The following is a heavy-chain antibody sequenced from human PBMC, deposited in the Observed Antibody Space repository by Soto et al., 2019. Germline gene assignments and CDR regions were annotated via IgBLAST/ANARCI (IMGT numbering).Heavy chain of an antibody. D-gene: IGHD2-2*01. CDR1: GGTFSSYA. V-gene: IGHV1-69*13. CDR2: IIPIFGTA. CDR3: ASPVPAAPVYYYYGMDV. Sequence: SVKVSCKASGGTFSSYAISWVRQAPGQGLEWMGGIIPIFGTANYAQKFQGRVTITADESTSTAYMELSSLRSEDTAVYYCASPVPAAPVYYYYGMDVWGEGTTVTV. J-gene: IGHJ6*02.